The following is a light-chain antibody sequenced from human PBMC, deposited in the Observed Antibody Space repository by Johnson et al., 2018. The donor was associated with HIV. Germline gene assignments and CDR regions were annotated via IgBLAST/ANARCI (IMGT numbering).Light chain of an antibody. J-gene: IGLJ1*01. Sequence: QPVLTQPPSVSAAPGQKVTISCSGSSSNIGNNYVSWYQQLPGTAPKLLIYENNKRPSGITDRFSASKSGTSATLDINGLQTGDEAYYYCGAWDDGLTAHFVFGTGTKITVL. V-gene: IGLV1-51*02. CDR3: GAWDDGLTAHFV. CDR1: SSNIGNNY. CDR2: ENN.